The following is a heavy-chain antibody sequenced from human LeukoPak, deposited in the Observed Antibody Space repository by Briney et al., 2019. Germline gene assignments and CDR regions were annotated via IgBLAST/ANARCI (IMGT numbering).Heavy chain of an antibody. D-gene: IGHD6-6*01. J-gene: IGHJ6*03. CDR3: ARDHGYSSSGAYYYYMDV. Sequence: ASVKVSCKASGGTSSSYAISWVRQAPGQGLEWMGGIIPIFGTANYAQKFQGRVTITTDESTSTAYMELSSLRSEDTAVYYCARDHGYSSSGAYYYYMDVWGKGTTVTVSS. CDR2: IIPIFGTA. CDR1: GGTSSSYA. V-gene: IGHV1-69*05.